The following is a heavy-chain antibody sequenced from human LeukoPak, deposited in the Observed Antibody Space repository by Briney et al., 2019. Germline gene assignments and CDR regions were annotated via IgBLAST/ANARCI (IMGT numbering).Heavy chain of an antibody. CDR3: ARGVEPLAANTLAY. D-gene: IGHD1-14*01. CDR1: GFTVITND. V-gene: IGHV3-53*01. J-gene: IGHJ4*02. CDR2: LYSDGNT. Sequence: GGSLRLSCAASGFTVITNDMTWVRQAPGKGLEWVSVLYSDGNTKYADSVQGRFNISRDNSKNTLYLEMNSLSPDDTAVYYCARGVEPLAANTLAYWGQGTLVTVSS.